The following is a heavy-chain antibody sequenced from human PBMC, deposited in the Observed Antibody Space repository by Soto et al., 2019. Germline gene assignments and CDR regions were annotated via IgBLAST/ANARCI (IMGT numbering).Heavy chain of an antibody. CDR2: IYYSGST. CDR3: ARRYGGNFDY. Sequence: SETLSLTCSVSGASISAYYWSWIRQPPGKGLEWIAYIYYSGSTSYNPSLKSRVSISLDTSKNQFSLKLSSVTAADTAVYYCARRYGGNFDYWGQGTLVTVSS. J-gene: IGHJ4*02. V-gene: IGHV4-59*01. D-gene: IGHD1-26*01. CDR1: GASISAYY.